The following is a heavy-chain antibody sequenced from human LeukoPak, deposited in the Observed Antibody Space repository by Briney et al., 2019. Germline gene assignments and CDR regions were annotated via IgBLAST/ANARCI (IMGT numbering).Heavy chain of an antibody. CDR3: ARAARADCTSPTCHSWLAP. J-gene: IGHJ5*02. CDR1: GFTFSSYG. V-gene: IGHV3-30*03. CDR2: ISCDGSNK. Sequence: GGSLRLSCAASGFTFSSYGMHWVRQAPGKGLEWVAAISCDGSNKYYADSVKGRFTISRDNSKNTLYLQMNSLRAEDTAVYYCARAARADCTSPTCHSWLAPWGQGTQVTVSS. D-gene: IGHD2/OR15-2a*01.